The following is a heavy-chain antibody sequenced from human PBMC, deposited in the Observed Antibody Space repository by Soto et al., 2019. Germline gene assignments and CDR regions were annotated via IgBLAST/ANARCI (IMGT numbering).Heavy chain of an antibody. D-gene: IGHD3-22*01. J-gene: IGHJ6*02. CDR1: GGSISSYY. Sequence: QVQLQESGPGLVKPSETLSLTCTVSGGSISSYYWSWIRQPPGKGLEWIGYIYYSGSTNYNPSLKSQATIPVDNSTTQFSLKLSSVTAADTAVYYCARLTYYHDSSGYPAMNYYYYGMDVWGQGTTVTVSS. CDR2: IYYSGST. V-gene: IGHV4-59*08. CDR3: ARLTYYHDSSGYPAMNYYYYGMDV.